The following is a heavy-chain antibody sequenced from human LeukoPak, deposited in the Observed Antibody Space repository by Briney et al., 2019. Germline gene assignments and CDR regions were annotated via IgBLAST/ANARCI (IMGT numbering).Heavy chain of an antibody. V-gene: IGHV3-30*04. J-gene: IGHJ4*02. CDR1: GFTFSSYA. Sequence: GGSLRLSCAASGFTFSSYAMHWVRRAPGKGLEWVAVISYDGSNKYYADSVKGRFTISGDNSKNTLYLQMNSLRAEDTAVYYCARASTYFDYWGQGTLVTVSS. CDR2: ISYDGSNK. D-gene: IGHD4-11*01. CDR3: ARASTYFDY.